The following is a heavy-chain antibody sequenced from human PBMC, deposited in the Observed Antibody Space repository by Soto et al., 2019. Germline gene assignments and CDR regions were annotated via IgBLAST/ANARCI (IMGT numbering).Heavy chain of an antibody. J-gene: IGHJ5*02. Sequence: QVQLQESGPGLVKPSQTLSLTCTVSGGSISSGGYYWSWIRQHPGKGLEWIGYIYYSGSTYYNPSLTSRVTISVDTSKNQFSLKLSSVTAADTAVYYCAREGGSGSYYPENWFDPWGQGTLVTVSS. CDR1: GGSISSGGYY. V-gene: IGHV4-31*03. CDR2: IYYSGST. D-gene: IGHD3-10*01. CDR3: AREGGSGSYYPENWFDP.